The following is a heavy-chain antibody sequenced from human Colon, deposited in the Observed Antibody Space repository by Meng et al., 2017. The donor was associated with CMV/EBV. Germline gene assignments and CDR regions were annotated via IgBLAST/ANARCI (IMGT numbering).Heavy chain of an antibody. CDR1: GASVSTNY. Sequence: SETLSLTCTVSGASVSTNYWSWVRQAPGKGLEWIGYMFYRGSTKNNPSLKSRVTVSIDTSKNQFSLKLTSVTAADTAVYYCARDNGDYYYGMDVWGQGTTVTVSS. CDR2: MFYRGST. D-gene: IGHD3-16*02. V-gene: IGHV4-59*02. CDR3: ARDNGDYYYGMDV. J-gene: IGHJ6*02.